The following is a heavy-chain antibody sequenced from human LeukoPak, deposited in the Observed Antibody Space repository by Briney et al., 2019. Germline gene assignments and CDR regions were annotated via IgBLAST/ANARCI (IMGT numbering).Heavy chain of an antibody. Sequence: SLTLSCAASAFTFSIFAMSWVRQAPGEWLEWVSSIIGSGGSTYYADSVKGRFTISRDNSKNTLYLQMNSLRAEDTAVYYCAKAMPFVVVPAALFDYWGQGTLVTVSS. D-gene: IGHD2-2*01. CDR1: AFTFSIFA. CDR3: AKAMPFVVVPAALFDY. CDR2: IIGSGGST. V-gene: IGHV3-23*01. J-gene: IGHJ4*02.